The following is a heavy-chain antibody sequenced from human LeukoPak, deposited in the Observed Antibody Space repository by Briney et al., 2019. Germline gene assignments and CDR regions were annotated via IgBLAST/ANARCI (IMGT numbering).Heavy chain of an antibody. CDR1: GFTFSSSW. D-gene: IGHD3-3*01. Sequence: GGSLRLSCAASGFTFSSSWMSWVRQAPGKGLEWVANTKQDGSEKYYVDSVKGRFTISRDNAKNSLYLQMNSLRAEDTAVYYCARDQLLSYYDFWSGYYIPAFVDYWGQGTLVTVSS. CDR2: TKQDGSEK. CDR3: ARDQLLSYYDFWSGYYIPAFVDY. V-gene: IGHV3-7*01. J-gene: IGHJ4*02.